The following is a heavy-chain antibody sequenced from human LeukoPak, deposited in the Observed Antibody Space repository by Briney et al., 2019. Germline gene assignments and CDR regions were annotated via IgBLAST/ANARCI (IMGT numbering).Heavy chain of an antibody. CDR3: ARDQRVTGRPDIDY. D-gene: IGHD6-6*01. CDR2: SSSDGSST. CDR1: GFTFRNHW. Sequence: PGGSLRLSCAASGFTFRNHWMHWVRQTPAKGLVWVSRSSSDGSSTTYADSVKGRFTISRDNAKNTLYLQMNNLRAEDTAMYYCARDQRVTGRPDIDYWGQGTLVIVSS. J-gene: IGHJ4*02. V-gene: IGHV3-74*03.